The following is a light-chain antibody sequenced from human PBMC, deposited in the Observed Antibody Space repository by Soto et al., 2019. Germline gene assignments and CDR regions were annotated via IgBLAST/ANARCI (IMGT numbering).Light chain of an antibody. CDR1: QSVSNNY. CDR2: GAS. J-gene: IGKJ1*01. Sequence: EIELKQSPGTLSLQTGERATLYCRASQSVSNNYFAWYQQQPGQAPRLLIYGASNRATGIPDRFSGSGSGTDITLTISRLEPEDFAVYYCQQYGSSGTFGQGTNVDIK. CDR3: QQYGSSGT. V-gene: IGKV3-20*01.